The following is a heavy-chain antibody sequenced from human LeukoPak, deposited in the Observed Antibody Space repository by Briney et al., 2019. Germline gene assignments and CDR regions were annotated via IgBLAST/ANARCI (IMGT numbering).Heavy chain of an antibody. CDR2: ISSSSTTI. V-gene: IGHV3-48*02. Sequence: GGSLRLSCAASGFTFSSYSMMWVRQAPGKGLEWVSYISSSSTTIHYADSVKGRFTISRDNAKNTLYLQMNSLRDEDTAVYYCAREVYGDYGYGYWGQGTLVTVSS. D-gene: IGHD4-17*01. CDR3: AREVYGDYGYGY. CDR1: GFTFSSYS. J-gene: IGHJ4*02.